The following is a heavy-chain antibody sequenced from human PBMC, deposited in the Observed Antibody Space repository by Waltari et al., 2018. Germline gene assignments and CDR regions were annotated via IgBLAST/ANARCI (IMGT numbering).Heavy chain of an antibody. Sequence: EVQLVESGGGLVQPGGSLRLSCAASGFTFSSYWMHWVRQAPGKGLVWVTRRNIDGSIIIYADSVKGRFTISRYNAKNTLYLQMNSLRAEDTAVYYCATSTTVPSREYFQHWGQGALVTVSS. CDR3: ATSTTVPSREYFQH. V-gene: IGHV3-74*01. CDR2: RNIDGSII. D-gene: IGHD4-17*01. CDR1: GFTFSSYW. J-gene: IGHJ1*01.